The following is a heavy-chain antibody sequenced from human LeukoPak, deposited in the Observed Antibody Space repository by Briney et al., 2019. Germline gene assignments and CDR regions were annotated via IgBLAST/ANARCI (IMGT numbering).Heavy chain of an antibody. CDR2: ISYDGSKK. J-gene: IGHJ6*02. Sequence: GRSLRLSCADSGFTFSNYGMHWVRRAPGKGLEWVAVISYDGSKKFYADSGKGRFTISRDNSKNTLYLQMNGLRAEDTAVYYCAKDRGCSSTSCYGDYYGMDVWGQGTTVTVSS. V-gene: IGHV3-30*18. CDR1: GFTFSNYG. CDR3: AKDRGCSSTSCYGDYYGMDV. D-gene: IGHD2-2*01.